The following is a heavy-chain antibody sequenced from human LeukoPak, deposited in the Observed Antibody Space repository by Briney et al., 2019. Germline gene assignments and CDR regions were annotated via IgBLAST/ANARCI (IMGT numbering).Heavy chain of an antibody. CDR3: SRSGPGSCGGGSCYSNY. CDR2: ISAYNGNT. CDR1: GYTFTNFG. Sequence: ASVKVSCKASGYTFTNFGFSWVRQAPGQGLEWMGRISAYNGNTNYAQKLQGRITMTTDTSTNTAYMELRSLRSDDTAVYYCSRSGPGSCGGGSCYSNYWGQGTVVSVSS. J-gene: IGHJ4*02. D-gene: IGHD2-15*01. V-gene: IGHV1-18*01.